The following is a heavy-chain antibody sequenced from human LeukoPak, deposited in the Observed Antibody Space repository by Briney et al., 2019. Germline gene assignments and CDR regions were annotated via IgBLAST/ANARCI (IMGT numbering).Heavy chain of an antibody. J-gene: IGHJ6*04. CDR2: ISAYNGNT. D-gene: IGHD2-15*01. CDR1: GYTFTSYG. Sequence: ASVKVSRKASGYTFTSYGISWVRQAPGQGLEWMGWISAYNGNTNYAQKLQGRVTMTTDTSTSTAYMELRSLRSDDTAVYYCARDCSGGSCLDGMDVWGKGTTVTVSS. CDR3: ARDCSGGSCLDGMDV. V-gene: IGHV1-18*04.